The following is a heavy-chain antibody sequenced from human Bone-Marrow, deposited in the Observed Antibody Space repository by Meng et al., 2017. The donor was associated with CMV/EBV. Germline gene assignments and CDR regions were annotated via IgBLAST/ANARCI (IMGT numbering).Heavy chain of an antibody. CDR3: ARDLNYYGSGSYYLAGDY. J-gene: IGHJ4*02. V-gene: IGHV1-46*02. Sequence: LNRHYTNWGRKATGKGLGWKGKINPSGGSTSYTKKLQAKVTMTRDTSTSAVYLELRRLGSEDTAVYYCARDLNYYGSGSYYLAGDYWGQGTLVTVSS. CDR2: INPSGGST. D-gene: IGHD3-10*01. CDR1: LNRHY.